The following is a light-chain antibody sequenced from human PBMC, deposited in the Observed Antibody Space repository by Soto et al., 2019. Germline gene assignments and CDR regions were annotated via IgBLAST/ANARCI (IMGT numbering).Light chain of an antibody. J-gene: IGKJ2*01. Sequence: EVVMTQSPATLSVSPGERATLSCRASESVNTNLAWYQQKPGQAPRLLIYGASTRATGIPARFSGRGSGTEFTLTISSLQSEDFAVYYCQQYGGSPRGTFGQGTKVEIK. V-gene: IGKV3-15*01. CDR2: GAS. CDR1: ESVNTN. CDR3: QQYGGSPRGT.